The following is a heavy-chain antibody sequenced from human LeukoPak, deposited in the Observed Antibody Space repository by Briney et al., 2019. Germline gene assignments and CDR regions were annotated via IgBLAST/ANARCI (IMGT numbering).Heavy chain of an antibody. CDR2: ISGSGGST. J-gene: IGHJ4*02. CDR1: GFTFSSYA. CDR3: AKDLGGWIYPQFSFDY. D-gene: IGHD2-15*01. Sequence: PGGSLRLSCAASGFTFSSYAMSWVRQAPGKGLERVSAISGSGGSTYYADSVKGRFTISRDNSKNTLYLQMNSLRAEDTAVYYCAKDLGGWIYPQFSFDYWGQGTLVTVSS. V-gene: IGHV3-23*01.